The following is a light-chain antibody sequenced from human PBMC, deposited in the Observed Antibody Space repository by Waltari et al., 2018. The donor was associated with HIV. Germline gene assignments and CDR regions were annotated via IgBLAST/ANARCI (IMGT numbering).Light chain of an antibody. Sequence: QSALTQPRSVSGSPGQSVTISCTGTSSDVGGYKYVSWYQQHPGKAPKLMIYDVSKRPSGVPDRFSGSKSGNTASLTISALQAEDEADYYCCSYAGSYNYVFGTGTKVTVL. CDR1: SSDVGGYKY. V-gene: IGLV2-11*01. CDR3: CSYAGSYNYV. J-gene: IGLJ1*01. CDR2: DVS.